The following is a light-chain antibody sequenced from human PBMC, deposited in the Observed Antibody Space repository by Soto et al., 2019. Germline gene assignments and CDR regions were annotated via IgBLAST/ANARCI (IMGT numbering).Light chain of an antibody. CDR2: EGN. CDR1: SRDVGGYNL. V-gene: IGLV2-23*03. Sequence: QSALTQPASVSGSPGQSITISCTGTSRDVGGYNLVSWYQQHPGKAPKLMIYEGNKRPSGVSNRSSGSKSGNTASLTISGLQAEDEADYYCCSYEGFSTFVFGIGTKVTVL. J-gene: IGLJ1*01. CDR3: CSYEGFSTFV.